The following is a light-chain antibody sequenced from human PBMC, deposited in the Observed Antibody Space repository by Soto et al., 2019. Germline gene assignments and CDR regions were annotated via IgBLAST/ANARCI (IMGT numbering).Light chain of an antibody. Sequence: EIVLTQSPGTLSLSPGESATLSCRATQSVSATYLAWYQQKPGQAPRLLIYAASSRATDIPDRFSGSGSGTVFTLAISRLEPEDFAVYWCQHYGTSTRTFDQGTKVEIK. CDR1: QSVSATY. CDR2: AAS. J-gene: IGKJ1*01. V-gene: IGKV3-20*01. CDR3: QHYGTSTRT.